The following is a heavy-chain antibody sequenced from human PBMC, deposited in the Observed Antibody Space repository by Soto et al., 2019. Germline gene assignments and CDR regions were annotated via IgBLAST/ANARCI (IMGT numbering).Heavy chain of an antibody. V-gene: IGHV1-69*01. D-gene: IGHD3-22*01. CDR1: GGTFSRYA. CDR3: ASPSVGYDSSGGPFDY. CDR2: IIPIFGTA. Sequence: QVQLVQSGAEVKKPGSSVKVSCKASGGTFSRYAISWVRQAPGQGLEWMGGIIPIFGTANYAQKFQGRVTITADESTSTAYMELSSLRSEDTAVYYCASPSVGYDSSGGPFDYWGQGTLVTVSS. J-gene: IGHJ4*02.